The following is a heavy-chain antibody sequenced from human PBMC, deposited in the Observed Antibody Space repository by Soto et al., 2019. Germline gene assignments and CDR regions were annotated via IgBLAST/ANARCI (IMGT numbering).Heavy chain of an antibody. CDR2: IKSKTDGGTT. J-gene: IGHJ6*02. Sequence: GGSLRLSCAASGFTFSNAWMNWVRQAPGKGLEWVGRIKSKTDGGTTDYAAPVKGRFTISRDDSKNTLYLQMNSLKTEDTAVYYCTTLEKYYDFWSRYLGYGMDVWGQGTTVTVSS. V-gene: IGHV3-15*07. CDR3: TTLEKYYDFWSRYLGYGMDV. CDR1: GFTFSNAW. D-gene: IGHD3-3*01.